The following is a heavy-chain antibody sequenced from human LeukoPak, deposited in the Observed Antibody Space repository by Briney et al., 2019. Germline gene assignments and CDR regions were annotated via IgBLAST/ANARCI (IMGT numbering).Heavy chain of an antibody. CDR2: ISYDGSNK. J-gene: IGHJ6*03. D-gene: IGHD6-13*01. Sequence: PGGSLRLSCAASGFTFNNYAMHWVRQAPGKGLEWVAVISYDGSNKYYADSVKGRFTISRDNSKNTLYLQMNSLRAEDSAVYYCARGAQLGRYYYYYMDVWGKGTTVTVSS. CDR3: ARGAQLGRYYYYYMDV. CDR1: GFTFNNYA. V-gene: IGHV3-30*01.